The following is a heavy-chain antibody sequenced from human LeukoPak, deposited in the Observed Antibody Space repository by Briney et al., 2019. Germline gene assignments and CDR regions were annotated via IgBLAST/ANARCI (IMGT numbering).Heavy chain of an antibody. CDR3: ARDEYSSSWYPLDYYYYYMDV. D-gene: IGHD6-13*01. CDR1: GFTFGSYS. Sequence: GGSLRLSCAASGFTFGSYSMTWVRQAPGKGLEWVSLIDSNSNFMNYADSVKGRFTISRDNAKNSLYLQMNSLRAEDTAVYYCARDEYSSSWYPLDYYYYYMDVWGKGTTVTVSS. V-gene: IGHV3-21*01. J-gene: IGHJ6*03. CDR2: IDSNSNFM.